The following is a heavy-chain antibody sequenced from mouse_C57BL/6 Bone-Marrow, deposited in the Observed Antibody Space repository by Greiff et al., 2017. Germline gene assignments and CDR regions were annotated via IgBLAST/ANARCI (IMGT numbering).Heavy chain of an antibody. J-gene: IGHJ4*01. CDR1: GYTFTSYW. CDR3: ARWDYSNYEDARDY. Sequence: VQLQQPGAELVKPGASVTLSCKASGYTFTSYWMHWVKQRPGRGLEWIGRIDPNSGGTKYNETFKSKATRTVDKPSSTAYMQLSSLTAEDSAVYYCARWDYSNYEDARDYWGQGTSGTGSS. D-gene: IGHD2-5*01. CDR2: IDPNSGGT. V-gene: IGHV1-72*01.